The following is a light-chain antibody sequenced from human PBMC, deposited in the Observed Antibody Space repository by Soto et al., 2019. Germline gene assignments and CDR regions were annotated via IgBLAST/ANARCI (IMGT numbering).Light chain of an antibody. CDR2: AAS. Sequence: DIQMTQSPSSLSAFVGDRVTITCRASQSISSYLNWYQQKPGKAPKLLIFAASNLQSGVPSRFSGSGSGAYFTFTISSLPPEDFATYYCQQSYNSPLTFGGGTKVEIK. J-gene: IGKJ4*01. V-gene: IGKV1-39*01. CDR1: QSISSY. CDR3: QQSYNSPLT.